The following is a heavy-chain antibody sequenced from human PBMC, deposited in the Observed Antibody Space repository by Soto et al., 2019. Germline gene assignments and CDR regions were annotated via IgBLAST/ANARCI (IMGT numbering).Heavy chain of an antibody. J-gene: IGHJ4*02. CDR3: ARHFGY. Sequence: PSETLSLTCAVYGGSFSGYYWSWIRQPPGKGLEWIGEINHSGSTNYNPSLKSRVTISVDTSKNQFSLKLSSVTAADTAVYYCARHFGYSGQRTLVPVSS. CDR2: INHSGST. CDR1: GGSFSGYY. V-gene: IGHV4-34*01.